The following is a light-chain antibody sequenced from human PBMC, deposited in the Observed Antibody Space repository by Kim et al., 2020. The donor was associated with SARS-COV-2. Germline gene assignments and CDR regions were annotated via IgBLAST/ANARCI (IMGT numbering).Light chain of an antibody. CDR1: SSDVNTYIS. V-gene: IGLV2-14*03. J-gene: IGLJ2*01. CDR3: SAVTTTTTSWV. Sequence: IITSCTRTSSDVNTYISISWHQQHQSKAPKLIIYVVGERPSGMATHFSGSGSGNTASLTITRFKTDDEADYWSSAVTTTTTSWVIGRETQLT. CDR2: VVG.